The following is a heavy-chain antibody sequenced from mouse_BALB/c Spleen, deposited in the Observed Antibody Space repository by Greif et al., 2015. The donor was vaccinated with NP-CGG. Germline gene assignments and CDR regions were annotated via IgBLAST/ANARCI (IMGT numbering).Heavy chain of an antibody. CDR2: ISSGSSTI. CDR3: ARLFDY. J-gene: IGHJ2*01. Sequence: EVQVVESGGGLVQPGGSRKLSCAASGFTFRSLGMRWVRQAPEKGLEWVAYISSGSSTIYYADTVKGRFTISRDNPKNTLFLQMTSLRSDDTAMYYCARLFDYWGQGTTLTVSS. V-gene: IGHV5-17*02. CDR1: GFTFRSLG.